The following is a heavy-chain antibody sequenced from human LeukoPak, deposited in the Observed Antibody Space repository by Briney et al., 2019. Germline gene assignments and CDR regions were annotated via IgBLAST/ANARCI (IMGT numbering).Heavy chain of an antibody. CDR2: INHSGST. CDR1: GGSFSVYY. J-gene: IGHJ6*02. D-gene: IGHD3-10*01. CDR3: ARGVYGSGSYYLDGMDV. Sequence: SETLSLTCAVYGGSFSVYYWSWIRQPPGKGLEWMGEINHSGSTNHNPSLKSRVTISVDTSKNQFSLKLSSVTAADTAVYYCARGVYGSGSYYLDGMDVWGQGTTVTVSS. V-gene: IGHV4-34*01.